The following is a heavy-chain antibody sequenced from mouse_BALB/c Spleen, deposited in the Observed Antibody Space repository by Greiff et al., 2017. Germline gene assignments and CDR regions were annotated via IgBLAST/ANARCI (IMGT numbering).Heavy chain of an antibody. V-gene: IGHV3-2*02. CDR3: ARFRYGFAY. Sequence: EVKLEESGPGLVKPSQSLSLTCTVTGYSITSDYAWNWIRQFPGNKLEWMGYISYSGSTSYNPSLKSRISITRDTSKNQFFLQLNSVTTEDTATYYCARFRYGFAYWGQGTLVTVSA. CDR1: GYSITSDYA. J-gene: IGHJ3*01. D-gene: IGHD2-14*01. CDR2: ISYSGST.